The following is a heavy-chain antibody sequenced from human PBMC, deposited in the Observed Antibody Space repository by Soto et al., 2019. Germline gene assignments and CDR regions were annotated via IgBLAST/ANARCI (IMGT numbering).Heavy chain of an antibody. J-gene: IGHJ4*02. CDR3: ARRVSILYYFAS. CDR1: DGSFNSFSGHY. CDR2: INHSGNT. D-gene: IGHD3-9*01. Sequence: QVQLKQWGAGLLKPSETLSLTCAVYDGSFNSFSGHYWSWIRQPPGKGLEWIGEINHSGNTNYTPSLKSRVTISVDTSKNQFSLKLSSVTAADTAVYYCARRVSILYYFASWAQGTLVTVSS. V-gene: IGHV4-34*01.